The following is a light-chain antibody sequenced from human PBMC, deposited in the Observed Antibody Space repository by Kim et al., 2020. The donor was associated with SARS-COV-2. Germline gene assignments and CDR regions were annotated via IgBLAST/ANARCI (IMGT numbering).Light chain of an antibody. CDR1: SSDVGRYNF. J-gene: IGLJ2*01. CDR3: SSFADNNNVV. V-gene: IGLV2-8*01. Sequence: QSALTQPPSASGSAGQSVTISCTGTSSDVGRYNFVSWYQQHPGKAPKVMIYEVSKRPSGVPDRFSGSKSGNTASLTVSGLQAEDEADYYCSSFADNNNVVFGGETQLTVL. CDR2: EVS.